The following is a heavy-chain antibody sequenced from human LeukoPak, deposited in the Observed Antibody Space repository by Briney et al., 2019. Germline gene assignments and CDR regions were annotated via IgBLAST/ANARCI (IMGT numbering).Heavy chain of an antibody. CDR3: ARVLWFGDHSRFDP. J-gene: IGHJ5*02. CDR1: GGSFSGYY. D-gene: IGHD3-10*01. Sequence: PSETLSLTCAVYGGSFSGYYWSWIRQPPGKGLEWIGEINHSGSTNYNPSLKSRVTISVDTSKNQFSLKLSSVTDADTAVYYCARVLWFGDHSRFDPWGQGTLVTVSS. CDR2: INHSGST. V-gene: IGHV4-34*01.